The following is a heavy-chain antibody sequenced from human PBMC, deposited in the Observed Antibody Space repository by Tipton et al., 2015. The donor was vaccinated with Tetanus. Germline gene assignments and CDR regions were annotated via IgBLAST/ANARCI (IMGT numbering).Heavy chain of an antibody. D-gene: IGHD3-3*01. Sequence: TLSLTCAVSGVSIRSSTYFWGWIRQPPGKGLEWIGHIFYTGSSHYNPSFESRVTISVDTSKNQFSLNLSSVTAADTAVYFCARANYDFPKKGPFDSWGQGTQVIVSS. J-gene: IGHJ4*02. CDR2: IFYTGSS. V-gene: IGHV4-39*01. CDR3: ARANYDFPKKGPFDS. CDR1: GVSIRSSTYF.